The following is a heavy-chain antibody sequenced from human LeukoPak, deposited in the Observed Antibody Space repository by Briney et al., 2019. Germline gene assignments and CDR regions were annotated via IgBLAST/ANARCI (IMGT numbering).Heavy chain of an antibody. Sequence: PGGSLRLSCAASGFTFRKYWMSWVRQAPGKGLEWVANIKQDGSEKYYVDSVKGRFTISRDNAKNSLYLQMNSLRAEDTAVYYCAKDLTPSLYSSSWAIPIYFDYWGQGTLVTVSS. CDR2: IKQDGSEK. D-gene: IGHD6-13*01. CDR3: AKDLTPSLYSSSWAIPIYFDY. CDR1: GFTFRKYW. V-gene: IGHV3-7*03. J-gene: IGHJ4*02.